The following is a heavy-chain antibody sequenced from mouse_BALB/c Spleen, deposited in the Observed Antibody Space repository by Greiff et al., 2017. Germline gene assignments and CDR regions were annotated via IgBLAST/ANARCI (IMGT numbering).Heavy chain of an antibody. D-gene: IGHD2-2*01. Sequence: EVQVVESGGGLVKPGGSLKLSCAASGFTFSSYAMSWVRQSPEKRLEWVAEISSGGSYTYYPDTVTGRFTISRDNAKNTLYLEMSSLRSEDTAMYYCANYGYDVGFAYWGQGTLVTVSA. V-gene: IGHV5-9-4*01. J-gene: IGHJ3*01. CDR2: ISSGGSYT. CDR1: GFTFSSYA. CDR3: ANYGYDVGFAY.